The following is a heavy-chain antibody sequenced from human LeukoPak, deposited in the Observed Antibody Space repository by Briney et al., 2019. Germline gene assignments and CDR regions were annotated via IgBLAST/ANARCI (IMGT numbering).Heavy chain of an antibody. J-gene: IGHJ4*02. Sequence: PSETLSLTCTVSGGPISSYYWSWIRQPPGKGLEWIGYIYYSGSTNYNPSLKSRVTISVDTSKNQFSLKLSSVTAADTAVYYCARGVVAAAGRTFDFWGQGTLVTVSS. D-gene: IGHD6-13*01. CDR3: ARGVVAAAGRTFDF. CDR2: IYYSGST. V-gene: IGHV4-59*01. CDR1: GGPISSYY.